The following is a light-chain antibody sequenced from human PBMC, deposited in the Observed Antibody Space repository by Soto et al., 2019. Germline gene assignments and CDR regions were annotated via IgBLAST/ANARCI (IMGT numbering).Light chain of an antibody. V-gene: IGKV1-33*01. CDR1: QNINNY. CDR3: QQYENLPT. Sequence: IQRTQNTSSLSSSVGDRVTITCQASQNINNYLNWYQQKPGRAPKLLIYDASNLEAGVPSRFRGSGSGTDFTFTISRLQPDDLATYYCQQYENLPTFGQGTLLEIK. J-gene: IGKJ5*01. CDR2: DAS.